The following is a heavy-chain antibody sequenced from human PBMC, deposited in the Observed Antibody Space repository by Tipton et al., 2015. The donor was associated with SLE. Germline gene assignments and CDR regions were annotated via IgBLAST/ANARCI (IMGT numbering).Heavy chain of an antibody. CDR2: IYRSGTA. D-gene: IGHD3-3*01. CDR3: ARDPYDSWSDYQATFDY. CDR1: SYSIYNGFY. Sequence: TLSLTCSVSSYSIYNGFYWGWIRQSPGKGLEWIGSIYRSGTAYYNPSLKNRVTMSVDTSKNQFSLKLTSVTAADTAVYYCARDPYDSWSDYQATFDYWGQGTLVTVSS. J-gene: IGHJ4*02. V-gene: IGHV4-38-2*02.